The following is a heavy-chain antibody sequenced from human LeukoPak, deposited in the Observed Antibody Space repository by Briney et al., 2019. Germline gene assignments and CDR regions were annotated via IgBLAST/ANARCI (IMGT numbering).Heavy chain of an antibody. CDR1: GFTFSNYE. CDR2: ISNSGKTI. CDR3: ARGHGGSGWNNYFDH. D-gene: IGHD6-19*01. Sequence: PGGSLRLSCTASGFTFSNYEMNWVRQAPGKGLEWVLYISNSGKTIYYVDSVKGRFTVSRDNAKNSLYLQMNSLRAEDTAVYYCARGHGGSGWNNYFDHWGQGTLVTVSS. J-gene: IGHJ4*02. V-gene: IGHV3-48*03.